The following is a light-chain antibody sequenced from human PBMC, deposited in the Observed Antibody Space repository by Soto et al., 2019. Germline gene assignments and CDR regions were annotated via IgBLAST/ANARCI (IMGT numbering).Light chain of an antibody. Sequence: EIVLTQSPGTLSLSPGERSTLSCRASQSVSSSYLAWYQQKPGQAPRLLIYGASSGATGIPARFSGSGSGTDFTLTIRSLEPEDFAVYYCQQCRHWPHLSFGGGTTVDIK. CDR1: QSVSSSY. V-gene: IGKV3D-20*02. CDR3: QQCRHWPHLS. CDR2: GAS. J-gene: IGKJ4*01.